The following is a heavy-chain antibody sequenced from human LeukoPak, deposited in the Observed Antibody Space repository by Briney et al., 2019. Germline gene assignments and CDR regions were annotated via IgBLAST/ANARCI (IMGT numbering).Heavy chain of an antibody. D-gene: IGHD3-22*01. J-gene: IGHJ4*02. CDR3: ARQYYYDSSGYSFDY. Sequence: GESLKISCKGSGYSSTSYWIGWVRQMPGKGLEWMGIIYPGDSDTRYSPSFQGQVTISADKSISTAYLQWSSLKASDTAMYYCARQYYYDSSGYSFDYWGQGTLVTVSS. CDR1: GYSSTSYW. CDR2: IYPGDSDT. V-gene: IGHV5-51*01.